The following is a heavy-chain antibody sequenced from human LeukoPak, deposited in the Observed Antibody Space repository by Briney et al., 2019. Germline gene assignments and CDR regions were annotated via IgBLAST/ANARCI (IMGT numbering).Heavy chain of an antibody. Sequence: SETLSLTCTVSGGSISTYYWSWIRQPPGKGQEWIEYIYTSGSTDYNPSLKSRVTISLDTSNNQFSLNLNSVTAADTAVYYCARSRGRKATPFDYWGQESWSPSPQ. V-gene: IGHV4-4*09. D-gene: IGHD3-10*01. J-gene: IGHJ4*01. CDR3: ARSRGRKATPFDY. CDR1: GGSISTYY. CDR2: IYTSGST.